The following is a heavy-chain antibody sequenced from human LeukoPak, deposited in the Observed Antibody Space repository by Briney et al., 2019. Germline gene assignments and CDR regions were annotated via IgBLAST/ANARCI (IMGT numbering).Heavy chain of an antibody. V-gene: IGHV3-7*01. CDR1: GFTVSSNY. CDR2: IKADESET. CDR3: ARLGDSSTACYRAVDY. D-gene: IGHD2-2*01. Sequence: PGGSLRLSCAASGFTVSSNYMSWVRQAPGKGLEWVASIKADESETYYVDSVKGRFTISRDNAKNSLYLQMNSLRAEDTAVYSCARLGDSSTACYRAVDYWGQGTLVTVSS. J-gene: IGHJ4*02.